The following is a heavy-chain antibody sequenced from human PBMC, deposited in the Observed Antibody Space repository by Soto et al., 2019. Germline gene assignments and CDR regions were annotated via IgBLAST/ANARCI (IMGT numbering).Heavy chain of an antibody. J-gene: IGHJ6*02. CDR3: ARPLWFGEDNGMDV. CDR2: ISSSSSYI. V-gene: IGHV3-21*01. CDR1: GFTFSSYS. D-gene: IGHD3-10*01. Sequence: GGSLRLSCAASGFTFSSYSMNWVRQAPGKGLEWVSSISSSSSYIYYADSVKGRFTISRDNAKNTLYLQMNSLRAEDTAVYYCARPLWFGEDNGMDVWGQGTTVTVSS.